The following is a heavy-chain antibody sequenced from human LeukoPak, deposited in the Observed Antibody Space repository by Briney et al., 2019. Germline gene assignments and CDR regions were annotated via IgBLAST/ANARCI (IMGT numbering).Heavy chain of an antibody. CDR3: AKGLVVTAPLYYFDY. Sequence: GGSLRLSCAASGFTFSSYGMHWVRQAPGKGLEWVAFIRYDGSNKYYEDSVKGRFTISRDNSKNTLYLQMNSLRAEDTAVYYCAKGLVVTAPLYYFDYWGQGTLVTVSS. J-gene: IGHJ4*02. D-gene: IGHD2-2*01. CDR2: IRYDGSNK. V-gene: IGHV3-30*02. CDR1: GFTFSSYG.